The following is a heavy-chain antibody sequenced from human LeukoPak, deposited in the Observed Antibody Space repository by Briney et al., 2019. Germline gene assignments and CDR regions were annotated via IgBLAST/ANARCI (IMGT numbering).Heavy chain of an antibody. Sequence: SETLSLTCTVSGGSISSYYWSWLRQPPGKGLEWIGYIYYSGSTNYNPSLKSRVTISVDTSKNQFSLKLSSVTAADTAVYYCARVKSYYYMDVWGKGTTVTVSS. CDR1: GGSISSYY. V-gene: IGHV4-59*01. CDR3: ARVKSYYYMDV. J-gene: IGHJ6*03. CDR2: IYYSGST.